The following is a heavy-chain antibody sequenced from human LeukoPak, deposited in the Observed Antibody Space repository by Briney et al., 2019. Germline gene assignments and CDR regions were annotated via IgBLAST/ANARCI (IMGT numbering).Heavy chain of an antibody. D-gene: IGHD6-13*01. CDR3: ARDRKVGPGYSSSWYNWFDP. CDR2: INTNTGNP. V-gene: IGHV7-4-1*02. Sequence: GASVKVSCKASGYTFTSYAMNWVRQAPGQGLEWMGWINTNTGNPTYAQGFTGRFVFSLDTSVSTAYLQISSLKAEDTAVYYCARDRKVGPGYSSSWYNWFDPWGQGTLVTVSS. J-gene: IGHJ5*02. CDR1: GYTFTSYA.